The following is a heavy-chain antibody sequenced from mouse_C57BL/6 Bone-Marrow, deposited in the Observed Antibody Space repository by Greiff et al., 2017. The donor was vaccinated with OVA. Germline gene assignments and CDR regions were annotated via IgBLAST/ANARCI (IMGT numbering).Heavy chain of an antibody. D-gene: IGHD1-1*01. CDR1: GYAFSSSW. J-gene: IGHJ1*03. Sequence: QVQLKESGPELVKPGASVKISCKASGYAFSSSWMNWVKQRPGKGLEWIGRIYPGDGDTNYNGKFKGKATLTADKSSSTAYMQLSSLTSEDSAVYFCARNYYGSRRDWYFDVWGTGTTVTVSS. CDR3: ARNYYGSRRDWYFDV. V-gene: IGHV1-82*01. CDR2: IYPGDGDT.